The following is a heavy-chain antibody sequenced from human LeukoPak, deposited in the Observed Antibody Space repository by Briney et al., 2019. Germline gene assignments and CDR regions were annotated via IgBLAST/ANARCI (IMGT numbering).Heavy chain of an antibody. CDR3: ARTYGDYNYYYYYMDV. CDR2: IYHSGST. J-gene: IGHJ6*03. D-gene: IGHD4-17*01. V-gene: IGHV4-38-2*02. Sequence: KPSETLSLTCTVSGYSISSGYYWGWIRQPPGKGLEWIGSIYHSGSTYYNPSLKSRVTISVDTSKNQFSRKLSSVTAADTAVYYCARTYGDYNYYYYYMDVWGKGTTVTVSS. CDR1: GYSISSGYY.